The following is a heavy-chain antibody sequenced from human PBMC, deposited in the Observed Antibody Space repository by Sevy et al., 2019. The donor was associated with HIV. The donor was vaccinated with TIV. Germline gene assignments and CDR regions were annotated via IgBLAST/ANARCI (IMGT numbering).Heavy chain of an antibody. CDR3: ARGIGKSGAF. V-gene: IGHV3-74*01. D-gene: IGHD1-26*01. CDR1: GFSLSAYW. J-gene: IGHJ4*02. CDR2: TNNDGSVR. Sequence: GGSLRLSCKCSGFSLSAYWMHWVRQIPGKGLDWVSHTNNDGSVRQYADSVKGRFTISRDNVRNTLYLQMESLRAEDAGVYYCARGIGKSGAFWGQGTLVTVSS.